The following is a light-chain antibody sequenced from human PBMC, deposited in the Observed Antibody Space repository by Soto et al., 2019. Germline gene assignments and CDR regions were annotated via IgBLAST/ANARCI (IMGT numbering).Light chain of an antibody. V-gene: IGKV3-20*01. Sequence: EIVLTQSPGTLSLSPGERATLSCRASQSVSSSYLAWYRQRPGQAPRLLIYGASIRATGIPDRFSGSGSGTDFNLTISRLEPEDFAVYYCQQFGSSPSFGPGTTVDI. CDR2: GAS. CDR3: QQFGSSPS. CDR1: QSVSSSY. J-gene: IGKJ3*01.